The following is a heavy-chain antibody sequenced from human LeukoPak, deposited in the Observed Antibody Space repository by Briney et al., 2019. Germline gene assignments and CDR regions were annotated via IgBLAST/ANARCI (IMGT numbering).Heavy chain of an antibody. CDR3: ARGRAGSGLMIN. CDR1: GGSFSGYY. Sequence: PSQTLSLTCAVYGGSFSGYYWNWIRQPPGRGLEWIGEINHSGYTNYNPSLKSRVTISVDTSKNQFSLKVSSVTAADTAVYHCARGRAGSGLMINWGQGTLVTVSS. CDR2: INHSGYT. V-gene: IGHV4-34*01. J-gene: IGHJ4*02. D-gene: IGHD2-8*01.